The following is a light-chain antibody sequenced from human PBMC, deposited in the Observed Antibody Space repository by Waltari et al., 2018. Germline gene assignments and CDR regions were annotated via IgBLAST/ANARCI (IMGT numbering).Light chain of an antibody. J-gene: IGKJ1*01. Sequence: DIQMTQSPSSLSASVGDRVTNTCRASQSISSYLNRYQQKPGKAPKLLIYAASSFQSGVPSRFSGSCSGTDFTLTISSLQPEDFATYYCQQSYSTLPTFGQGTKVEIK. CDR3: QQSYSTLPT. CDR2: AAS. CDR1: QSISSY. V-gene: IGKV1-39*01.